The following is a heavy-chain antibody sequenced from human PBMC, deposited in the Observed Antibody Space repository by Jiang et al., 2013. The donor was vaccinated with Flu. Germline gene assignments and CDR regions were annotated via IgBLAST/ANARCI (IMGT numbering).Heavy chain of an antibody. V-gene: IGHV3-23*01. J-gene: IGHJ6*03. D-gene: IGHD3-3*01. CDR2: ISGSGGST. Sequence: QLLESGGGLVQPGGSLRLSCAASGFTFSSYAMSWVRQAPGKGLEWVSAISGSGGSTYYADSVKGRFTISRDNSKNTLYLQMNSLRAEDTAVYYCAKVAEYYDFWSGKYYYYYMDVWGKGTTATVSS. CDR3: AKVAEYYDFWSGKYYYYYMDV. CDR1: GFTFSSYA.